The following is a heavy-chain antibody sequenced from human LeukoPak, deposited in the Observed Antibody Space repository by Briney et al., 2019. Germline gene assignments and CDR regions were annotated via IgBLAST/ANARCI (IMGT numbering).Heavy chain of an antibody. Sequence: GGSLRLSCAASGFTFSSYSMNWVRQAPGKGLEWVANIKQDGSEKYYVDSVKGRFTISRDNAKNSLYLQMNSLRAEDTAVYYCARERDGSNEGYWGQGTLVTVSS. J-gene: IGHJ4*02. D-gene: IGHD1-1*01. CDR3: ARERDGSNEGY. CDR2: IKQDGSEK. V-gene: IGHV3-7*01. CDR1: GFTFSSYS.